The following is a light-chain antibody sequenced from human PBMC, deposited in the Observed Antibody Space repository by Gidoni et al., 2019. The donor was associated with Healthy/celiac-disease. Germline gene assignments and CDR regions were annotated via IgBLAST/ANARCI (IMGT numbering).Light chain of an antibody. CDR3: QQYYGTPIT. CDR1: QSILYSSNNNNY. J-gene: IGKJ5*01. CDR2: WAS. V-gene: IGKV4-1*01. Sequence: DIVMTQSPDSLAVSLGERATINCKSSQSILYSSNNNNYLAWYQQKPGQTPKLLTDWASTRESGVPDRFSGSGSGTDFTLTISSLQAEDVAVYYCQQYYGTPITFXQXTRLXIK.